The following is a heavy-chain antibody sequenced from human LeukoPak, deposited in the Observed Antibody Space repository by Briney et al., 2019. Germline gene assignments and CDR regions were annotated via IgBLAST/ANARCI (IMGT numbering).Heavy chain of an antibody. D-gene: IGHD6-13*01. V-gene: IGHV3-66*01. CDR1: GFTVSSSY. J-gene: IGHJ4*02. CDR3: ARDLEAANTYYFDY. CDR2: ISSAGTT. Sequence: PGGSLRLSCAASGFTVSSSYMSWVRQAPGKGLEWVSIISSAGTTYYADSVKGRCTISRDNSKNTVYLQVNSLRDEDTAVYYCARDLEAANTYYFDYWGQGTMVTVSS.